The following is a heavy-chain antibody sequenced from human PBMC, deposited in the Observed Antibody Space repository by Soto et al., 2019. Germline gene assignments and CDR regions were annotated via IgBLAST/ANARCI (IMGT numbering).Heavy chain of an antibody. CDR3: ARETSQNFYSHYGMDV. J-gene: IGHJ6*02. V-gene: IGHV4-34*01. Sequence: SETLSLTCAIYGGSFSGFYWSWIRQPPGKGLEWIGEINDSGTTNYNPSLKSRVTISDDTSKTHFSLRLTSVTAADTAVYYCARETSQNFYSHYGMDVLGQWTTVT. CDR1: GGSFSGFY. CDR2: INDSGTT.